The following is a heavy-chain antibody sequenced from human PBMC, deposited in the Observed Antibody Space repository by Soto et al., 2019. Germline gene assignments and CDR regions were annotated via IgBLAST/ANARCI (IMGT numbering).Heavy chain of an antibody. Sequence: GGSLRLSCAASGVTFSSYWMSWVRQAPGKGLEWVANIKQDGSEKYYVDSVKGRFTISRDNAKNSLYLQMNSLRAEDTAVYYCATYGDYVIDLDYWGQGTLVTVSS. CDR2: IKQDGSEK. CDR1: GVTFSSYW. D-gene: IGHD4-17*01. CDR3: ATYGDYVIDLDY. V-gene: IGHV3-7*05. J-gene: IGHJ4*02.